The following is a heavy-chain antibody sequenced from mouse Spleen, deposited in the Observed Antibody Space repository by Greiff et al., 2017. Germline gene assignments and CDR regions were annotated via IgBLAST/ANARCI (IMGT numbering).Heavy chain of an antibody. CDR1: GYSITSGYY. CDR3: ARGGSRSGYFDV. Sequence: EVQLQESGPGLVKPSQSLSLTCSVTGYSITSGYYWNWIRQFPGNKLEWMGYISYDGSNNYNPSLKNRISITRDTSKNQFFLKLNSVTTEDTATYYCARGGSRSGYFDVWGAGTTVTVSS. V-gene: IGHV3-6*01. J-gene: IGHJ1*01. CDR2: ISYDGSN.